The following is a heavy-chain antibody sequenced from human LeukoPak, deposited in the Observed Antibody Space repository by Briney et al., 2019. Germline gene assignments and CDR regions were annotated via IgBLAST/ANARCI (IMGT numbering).Heavy chain of an antibody. CDR2: IYPGDSDT. D-gene: IGHD3-16*02. J-gene: IGHJ4*02. CDR3: GRTCVMITFGGVIVPCSSFDY. Sequence: GESLKISCKGSGYSFTSYWIGWVRQMPGKGLEWMGIIYPGDSDTRYSPSFQGQVTISADKSISTAYLQLSSLKASDTAMYYCGRTCVMITFGGVIVPCSSFDYWGQGTLVTVSS. V-gene: IGHV5-51*01. CDR1: GYSFTSYW.